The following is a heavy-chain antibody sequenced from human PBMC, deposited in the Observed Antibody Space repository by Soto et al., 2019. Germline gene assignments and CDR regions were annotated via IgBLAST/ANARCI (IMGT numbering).Heavy chain of an antibody. J-gene: IGHJ6*02. CDR1: GYSFTSYW. Sequence: PGESLKISCKGSGYSFTSYWIGWVRQMPGKGLEWMGIIYPGDSDTSYSPSFQGQVTISADKSISTAYLQWSSLKASDTAMYYCATFQGSGYYWEIRESPKTYYYYGMDVWGQGTTVTVSS. CDR2: IYPGDSDT. D-gene: IGHD3-22*01. V-gene: IGHV5-51*01. CDR3: ATFQGSGYYWEIRESPKTYYYYGMDV.